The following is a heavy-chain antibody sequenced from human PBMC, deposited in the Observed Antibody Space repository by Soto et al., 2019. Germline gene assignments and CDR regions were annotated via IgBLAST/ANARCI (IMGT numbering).Heavy chain of an antibody. D-gene: IGHD5-12*01. CDR2: IIGSTGVT. CDR3: AKDFRPDTAYDLDY. J-gene: IGHJ4*02. V-gene: IGHV3-23*01. CDR1: GFAFSRYA. Sequence: EVQLLESGGGLVQPGGSLRLSCVASGFAFSRYAMTWVRQAPGKGLEWVSTIIGSTGVTSYADSVKGRFTISRDNSKNTVYLQMNSLGDDDTAVYYCAKDFRPDTAYDLDYWGLGTLVTVSS.